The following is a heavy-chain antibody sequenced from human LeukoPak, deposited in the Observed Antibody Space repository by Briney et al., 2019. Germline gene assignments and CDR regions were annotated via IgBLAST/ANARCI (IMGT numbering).Heavy chain of an antibody. D-gene: IGHD1-26*01. CDR3: ARVTKPGSYYYGMDV. CDR2: IYYSGST. V-gene: IGHV4-59*01. Sequence: SETLSLTCTVSGGSISSYYWSWIRQPPGKGLEWIGYIYYSGSTNYNPSLKSRVTISVDTSKNQFSLKLSSVTAADTAVYYCARVTKPGSYYYGMDVWGQGTMVTVSS. CDR1: GGSISSYY. J-gene: IGHJ6*02.